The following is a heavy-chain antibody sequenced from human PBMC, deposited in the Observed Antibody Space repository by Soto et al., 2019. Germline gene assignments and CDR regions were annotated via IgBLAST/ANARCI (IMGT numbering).Heavy chain of an antibody. V-gene: IGHV3-23*01. Sequence: LRLSCRASGLAFGNYAMNWVRQVPGRGLEWVAGVSTNGRSTYYADSVRGRFTISRDNSKITVYLQMNSLRAEDTAVYYCAKDRAFNYFYGMDVWGQGTTVTVS. D-gene: IGHD3-10*01. CDR2: VSTNGRST. CDR3: AKDRAFNYFYGMDV. J-gene: IGHJ6*02. CDR1: GLAFGNYA.